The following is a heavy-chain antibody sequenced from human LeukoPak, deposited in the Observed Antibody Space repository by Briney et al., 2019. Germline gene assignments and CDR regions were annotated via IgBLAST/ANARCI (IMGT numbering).Heavy chain of an antibody. V-gene: IGHV4-59*12. Sequence: PSETLSLTCTVSGGSISSYYWSWIRQPPGKGLEWIGYIYYSGSTNYNPSLKSRVTISVDTSKNQFSLKLSSVTAADTAVYYCASGIAAAATRFDYWGQGTLVTVSS. CDR1: GGSISSYY. CDR3: ASGIAAAATRFDY. J-gene: IGHJ4*02. D-gene: IGHD6-13*01. CDR2: IYYSGST.